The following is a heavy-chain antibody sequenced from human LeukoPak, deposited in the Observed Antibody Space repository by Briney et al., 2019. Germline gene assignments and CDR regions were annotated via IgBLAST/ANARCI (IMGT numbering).Heavy chain of an antibody. V-gene: IGHV1-2*02. J-gene: IGHJ4*02. D-gene: IGHD3-22*01. Sequence: SVKVSCKASGYTFTGYYMHWVRQAPGQGLEWMGWIHPNSGGTKYAQRFQGRVTVTRDTSISTVYMELSRLRSDDTAVYYCARWGKYYYDSGGYYYWGQGTLVSVSS. CDR3: ARWGKYYYDSGGYYY. CDR2: IHPNSGGT. CDR1: GYTFTGYY.